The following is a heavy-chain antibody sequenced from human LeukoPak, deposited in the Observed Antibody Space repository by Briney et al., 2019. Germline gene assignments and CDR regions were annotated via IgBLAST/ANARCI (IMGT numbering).Heavy chain of an antibody. CDR1: GFTFSSYE. J-gene: IGHJ6*02. CDR2: ITSSGRII. V-gene: IGHV3-48*03. CDR3: ASTGGYGSGTYDYYYFGMDV. Sequence: PGGSLRLSCAASGFTFSSYEMSWVRQAPGKGLEWVAYITSSGRIINYADSVKGRFTISRDNAKNSLYLQMNSLRAEDTAVYYCASTGGYGSGTYDYYYFGMDVWGQGTTVTVS. D-gene: IGHD3-10*01.